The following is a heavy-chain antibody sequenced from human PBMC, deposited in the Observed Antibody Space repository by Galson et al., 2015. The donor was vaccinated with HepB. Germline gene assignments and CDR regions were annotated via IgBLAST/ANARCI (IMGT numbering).Heavy chain of an antibody. CDR3: ARDSGSQKFDP. CDR1: GGSISSYY. Sequence: ETLSLTCTVSGGSISSYYWSWIRQPPGKGLEWVGYIYYSGSTNYNPSLKSRVTISVDTSKNQFSLKLSSVTAADTAVYYCARDSGSQKFDPWGQGTLVTVSS. J-gene: IGHJ5*02. CDR2: IYYSGST. V-gene: IGHV4-59*01. D-gene: IGHD3-10*01.